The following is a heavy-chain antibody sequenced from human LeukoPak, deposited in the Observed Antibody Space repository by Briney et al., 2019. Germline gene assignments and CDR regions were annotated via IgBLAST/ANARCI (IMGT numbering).Heavy chain of an antibody. Sequence: PGGSLRLSCAVSRFAFSTYAMTWVRQAPGQGLEYVSTISSNGAGTYYPDSVKGRFTISRDNSKNTLYLQMTSLRVEDTAVYYCANYRKPQGLDYWGQGTPVTVSS. CDR3: ANYRKPQGLDY. CDR2: ISSNGAGT. D-gene: IGHD1-14*01. J-gene: IGHJ4*02. V-gene: IGHV3-23*01. CDR1: RFAFSTYA.